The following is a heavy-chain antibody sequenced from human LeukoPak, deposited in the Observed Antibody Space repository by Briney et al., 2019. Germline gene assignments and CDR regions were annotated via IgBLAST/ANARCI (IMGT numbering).Heavy chain of an antibody. J-gene: IGHJ4*02. CDR1: GFTFSSYG. V-gene: IGHV3-33*01. CDR3: ARSDTAMVTFDY. D-gene: IGHD5-18*01. CDR2: IWYDGSNK. Sequence: GRSLRLSCAASGFTFSSYGMHWVRQAPGKGLEWVAVIWYDGSNKYYADSVKGRFTISRDNSKNTLYLQMNSLRAEDTAVYYCARSDTAMVTFDYWGQGTLVTVSS.